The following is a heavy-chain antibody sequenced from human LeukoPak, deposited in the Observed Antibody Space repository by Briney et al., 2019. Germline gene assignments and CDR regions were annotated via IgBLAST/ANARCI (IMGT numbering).Heavy chain of an antibody. Sequence: GGSLRLSCAASGFTFSSYAMSWVRQAPGKGLEWVSVISAKGDGTYYADTAKGRFTISRDNSKNTLYLQLNSLRVEDTAAYYCAKDSGKFGFDHWGQGTLLTVSS. CDR3: AKDSGKFGFDH. D-gene: IGHD1-26*01. CDR2: ISAKGDGT. CDR1: GFTFSSYA. J-gene: IGHJ4*02. V-gene: IGHV3-23*01.